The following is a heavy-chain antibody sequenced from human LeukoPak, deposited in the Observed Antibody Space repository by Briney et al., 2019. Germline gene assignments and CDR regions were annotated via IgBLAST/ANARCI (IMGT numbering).Heavy chain of an antibody. Sequence: GGSLRLSCAASGFTFDDYAMHWVRQAPGKGLEWVSLISWVGGSTYYAGSVKGRFTISRDNSRHTLYLQMNSLGAEDTALYYCAKDKEYSGFGPILSGYYYGMDVWGKGTTVTVSS. V-gene: IGHV3-43D*04. CDR1: GFTFDDYA. CDR2: ISWVGGST. J-gene: IGHJ6*04. CDR3: AKDKEYSGFGPILSGYYYGMDV. D-gene: IGHD5-12*01.